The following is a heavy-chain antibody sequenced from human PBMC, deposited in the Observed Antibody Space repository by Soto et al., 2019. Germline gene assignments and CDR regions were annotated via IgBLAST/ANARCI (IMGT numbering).Heavy chain of an antibody. D-gene: IGHD1-1*01. CDR2: ISWDGRAQ. J-gene: IGHJ4*02. CDR3: AKETIQVGGPNYFDY. V-gene: IGHV3-30*18. CDR1: GFTFSSYW. Sequence: WGSLRLSCAASGFTFSSYWMHWVRQAPGKGLEWVAVISWDGRAQYYGDSVRGRFTISRDNSQSTLYLQMNSLRTEDTGIYYCAKETIQVGGPNYFDYWGQGVPVTVSS.